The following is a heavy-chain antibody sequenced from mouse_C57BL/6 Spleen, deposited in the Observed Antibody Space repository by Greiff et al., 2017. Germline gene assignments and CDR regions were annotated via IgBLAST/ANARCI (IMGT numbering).Heavy chain of an antibody. CDR3: ARDGYGWGFAY. CDR2: IHPNSGST. CDR1: GYTFTSYW. D-gene: IGHD2-2*01. Sequence: QVQLQQSGAELVKPGASVKLSCKASGYTFTSYWMHWVKQRPGQGLEWIGMIHPNSGSTNYNEKFKSKATLTVDKSSSTAYMQLSSLTSEDSAVYYCARDGYGWGFAYWGQGTLVTVSA. J-gene: IGHJ3*01. V-gene: IGHV1-64*01.